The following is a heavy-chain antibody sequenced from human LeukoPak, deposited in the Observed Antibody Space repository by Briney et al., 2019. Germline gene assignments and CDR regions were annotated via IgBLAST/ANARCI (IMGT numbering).Heavy chain of an antibody. CDR2: ISYDGSNE. CDR1: GITFSSYG. CDR3: ALGTINKDYYFGMDV. Sequence: GGSLRLSCVVSGITFSSYGFHWVRQAPGKGLEWVAGISYDGSNEFYADSVKGRITISRDNPKNTVYLQMNSLRDDDTAVYHCALGTINKDYYFGMDVWGQGTTVTVSS. J-gene: IGHJ6*02. V-gene: IGHV3-30*03. D-gene: IGHD2-8*01.